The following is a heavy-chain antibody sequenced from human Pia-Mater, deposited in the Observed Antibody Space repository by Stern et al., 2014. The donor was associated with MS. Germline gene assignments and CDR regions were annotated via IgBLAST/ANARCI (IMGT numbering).Heavy chain of an antibody. J-gene: IGHJ4*02. V-gene: IGHV3-33*01. CDR2: IWYDGNNK. Sequence: VHLVESGGGVVQPGRSLRLSCEASGFTFSTYGMHWVRQAPGKGLEWVAVIWYDGNNKYYADSVKGRFTVSRDNSKNTLYLLMNSLSAEDTAVYYCAGAYDSSGYYDYWGLGTLVTVSS. CDR1: GFTFSTYG. D-gene: IGHD3-22*01. CDR3: AGAYDSSGYYDY.